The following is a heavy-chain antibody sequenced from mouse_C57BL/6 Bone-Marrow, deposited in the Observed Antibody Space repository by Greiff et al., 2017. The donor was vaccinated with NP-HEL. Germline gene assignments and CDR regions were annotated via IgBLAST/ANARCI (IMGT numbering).Heavy chain of an antibody. V-gene: IGHV1-15*01. J-gene: IGHJ3*01. CDR1: GYTFTDYE. CDR3: TRDYYGSSYFAY. Sequence: VKLMESGAELVRPGASVTLSCKASGYTFTDYEMHWVKQTPVHGLEWIGAIDPETGGNAYNQKFKGKAILTADKSSSTAYMELRSLTSEDSAVYYCTRDYYGSSYFAYWGQGTLVTVSA. CDR2: IDPETGGN. D-gene: IGHD1-1*01.